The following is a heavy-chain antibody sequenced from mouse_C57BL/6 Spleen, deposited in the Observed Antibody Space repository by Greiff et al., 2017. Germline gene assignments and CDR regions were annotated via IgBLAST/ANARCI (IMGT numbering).Heavy chain of an antibody. CDR1: GYAFSSSW. V-gene: IGHV1-82*01. Sequence: QVQLQQSVPELVKPGASVKISCKASGYAFSSSWMNWVKQRPGKGLEWIGRIYPGDGDTNYNGKFKGKATLTADKSSSTAYMQLSSLTSEDSAVYFCASDYGNDGFADWGQGTLVTVSA. J-gene: IGHJ3*01. D-gene: IGHD2-2*01. CDR2: IYPGDGDT. CDR3: ASDYGNDGFAD.